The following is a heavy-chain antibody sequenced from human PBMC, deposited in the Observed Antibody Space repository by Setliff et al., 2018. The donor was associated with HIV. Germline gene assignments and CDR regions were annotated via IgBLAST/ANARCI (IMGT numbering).Heavy chain of an antibody. V-gene: IGHV4-59*11. D-gene: IGHD3-3*01. Sequence: PSETLSLTCTVSGGSIRSHYWSWTRQPPGKRLEWIGYIYYSGSTNYNPSLKSRVTISVDTAKNQFSLKLSSVTAADTAVYYCARLRGSYDFSNWFDPWGQGTQVTVSS. CDR3: ARLRGSYDFSNWFDP. CDR1: GGSIRSHY. J-gene: IGHJ5*02. CDR2: IYYSGST.